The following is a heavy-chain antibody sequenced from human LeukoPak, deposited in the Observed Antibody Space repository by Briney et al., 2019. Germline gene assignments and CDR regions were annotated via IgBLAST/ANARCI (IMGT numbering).Heavy chain of an antibody. CDR2: IRYDGSNK. J-gene: IGHJ3*02. CDR1: GFTFSSYG. Sequence: PGGSLRLSCAASGFTFSSYGMHWVRQAPGMGLEWVAFIRYDGSNKYYADSVKGRFTISRDNSKNTLYLQMNSLRAEDTAVYYCAKDLWERHPCRAFDIWGQGTMVTVSS. CDR3: AKDLWERHPCRAFDI. D-gene: IGHD1-26*01. V-gene: IGHV3-30*02.